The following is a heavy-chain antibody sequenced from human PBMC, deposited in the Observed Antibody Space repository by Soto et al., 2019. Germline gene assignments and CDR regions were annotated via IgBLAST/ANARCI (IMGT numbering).Heavy chain of an antibody. Sequence: QLQLQQSGPGLVKPSATLSLTCTVSGGSISSSSYYWGWIRQPPGKGLEWIGSIYYSGSTYYNPSLKSRVTISVDTAKNQFSLKLSSVTAADTAVYYCARGYLGDRAMVSGDAFDIWGQGTMVTVSS. CDR1: GGSISSSSYY. J-gene: IGHJ3*02. D-gene: IGHD5-18*01. CDR3: ARGYLGDRAMVSGDAFDI. V-gene: IGHV4-39*01. CDR2: IYYSGST.